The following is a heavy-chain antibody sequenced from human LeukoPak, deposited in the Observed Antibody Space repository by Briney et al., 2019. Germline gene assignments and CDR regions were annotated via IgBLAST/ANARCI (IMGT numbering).Heavy chain of an antibody. J-gene: IGHJ1*01. V-gene: IGHV4-59*08. D-gene: IGHD6-13*01. Sequence: SETLSLTCTASGGSISNYYWSWIRQPPGKGLECMGYIYYSGTTNYNPSLKSRVTISVDTSRNQFSLKLSSVTAADTAVYYCARHGGYSSPYLHWGQGTLVTVSS. CDR3: ARHGGYSSPYLH. CDR2: IYYSGTT. CDR1: GGSISNYY.